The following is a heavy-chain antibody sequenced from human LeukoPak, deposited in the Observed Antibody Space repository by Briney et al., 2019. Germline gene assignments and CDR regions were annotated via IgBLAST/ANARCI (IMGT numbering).Heavy chain of an antibody. Sequence: SETLSLTCTVSGGSISSGDYYWSWIRQPPGKGLEWIGYIYYSGSTYYNPSLKSRVTISVDTSKNQFSLKLSSVTAADTAVYYCARGDILTGYPTGFDYWGQGTLVTVSS. J-gene: IGHJ4*02. CDR2: IYYSGST. V-gene: IGHV4-30-4*01. CDR3: ARGDILTGYPTGFDY. CDR1: GGSISSGDYY. D-gene: IGHD3-9*01.